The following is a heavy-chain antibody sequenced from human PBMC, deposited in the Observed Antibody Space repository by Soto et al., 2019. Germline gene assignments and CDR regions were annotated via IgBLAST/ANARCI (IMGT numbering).Heavy chain of an antibody. V-gene: IGHV3-30-3*01. CDR3: ARDLTGIPTAGGGRIDH. CDR2: VSFDGSNK. J-gene: IGHJ4*02. Sequence: QVQLVESGGGVVQPGRSLRLSCAASGFTFSTHAMHWVRQAPGKGLECVAIVSFDGSNKYYADSVKGRFTISRDNSKNTLYLQMSGLTPEDTAVYYCARDLTGIPTAGGGRIDHWGQGTLVTVSS. CDR1: GFTFSTHA. D-gene: IGHD6-13*01.